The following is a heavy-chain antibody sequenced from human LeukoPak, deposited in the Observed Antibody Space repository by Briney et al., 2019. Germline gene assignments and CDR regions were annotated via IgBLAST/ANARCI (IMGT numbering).Heavy chain of an antibody. Sequence: PGGSLRLTCSVSGFTFINYAMNWVRQAPGKGLEWVANIKEDGSEEYYVDSVTGRFTISRDNAKNSLYLQMNSLRAEDTAVYYCAKDRRVLLWFGEFHYWGQGTLVTVSS. V-gene: IGHV3-7*01. CDR2: IKEDGSEE. D-gene: IGHD3-10*01. CDR3: AKDRRVLLWFGEFHY. J-gene: IGHJ4*02. CDR1: GFTFINYA.